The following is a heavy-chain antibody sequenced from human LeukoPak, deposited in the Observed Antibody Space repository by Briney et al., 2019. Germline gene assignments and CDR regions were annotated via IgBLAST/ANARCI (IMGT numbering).Heavy chain of an antibody. CDR3: ARGRRVPAAMGNWFDH. V-gene: IGHV3-7*01. D-gene: IGHD2-2*01. CDR1: GFTFSSYW. J-gene: IGHJ5*02. CDR2: IKQDGSEK. Sequence: PGGSLRLSCAASGFTFSSYWMSWVRQAPGKGLESVANIKQDGSEKYLVDSVKGRFTISRDNAKNSLYLQMNSLRGEDTAVYYCARGRRVPAAMGNWFDHWGQGTLVTVSS.